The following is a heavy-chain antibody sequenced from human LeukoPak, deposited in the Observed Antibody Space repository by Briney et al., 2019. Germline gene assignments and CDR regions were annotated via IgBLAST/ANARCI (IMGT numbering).Heavy chain of an antibody. CDR2: ISTSGSYI. D-gene: IGHD6-19*01. J-gene: IGHJ4*02. CDR3: ARELGQWLALDY. V-gene: IGHV3-21*01. Sequence: GGSLRLSCAASGFTFSSNTMNWVRQAPGKGLEWVSSISTSGSYIFYADSVKGRFTISRDNAKNSLYLQMNSLRAEDTAVCYCARELGQWLALDYWGQGTLVTVSS. CDR1: GFTFSSNT.